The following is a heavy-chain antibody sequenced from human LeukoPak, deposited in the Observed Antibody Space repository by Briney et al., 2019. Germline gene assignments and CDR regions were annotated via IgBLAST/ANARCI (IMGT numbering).Heavy chain of an antibody. D-gene: IGHD3-10*01. J-gene: IGHJ4*02. CDR2: IIPIFGTA. CDR3: AREFLWFGELPAFDY. CDR1: GGTFSSYA. V-gene: IGHV1-69*13. Sequence: ASVKVSCKASGGTFSSYAISWVRQAPGQGLEWMGGIIPIFGTANYAQKFQGRVTITADESTSTAYMELSSLRSEDTAVYYCAREFLWFGELPAFDYWGQGTLVTVSS.